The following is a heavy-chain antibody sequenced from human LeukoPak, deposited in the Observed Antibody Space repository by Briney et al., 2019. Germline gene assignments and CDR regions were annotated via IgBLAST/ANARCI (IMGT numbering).Heavy chain of an antibody. CDR1: AYTFTGCY. V-gene: IGHV1-2*02. CDR3: ARGLYYYDSSGYCGY. D-gene: IGHD3-22*01. Sequence: GPSVNASCKASAYTFTGCYMQWVRRAPGLGIEWGGWINPNSGGTNYAQKFQGRVTMTRDTSISTACMELSRLRSDGTAVYYCARGLYYYDSSGYCGYWGQGALVTVSS. J-gene: IGHJ4*02. CDR2: INPNSGGT.